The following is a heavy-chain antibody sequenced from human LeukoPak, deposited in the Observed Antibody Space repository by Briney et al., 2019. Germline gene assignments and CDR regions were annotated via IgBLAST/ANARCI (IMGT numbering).Heavy chain of an antibody. D-gene: IGHD1-7*01. CDR2: IDGETGNT. Sequence: ASVKVSCKASGYTFIHYYMHWVRQARGQGLEWMGRIDGETGNTRYAQNFHGTVTMTRDTSTSTVYMELSSLRFEDTAVYYCARDPGGNYFGPGTHFAYWGQGALVTVSS. CDR3: ARDPGGNYFGPGTHFAY. V-gene: IGHV1-46*01. CDR1: GYTFIHYY. J-gene: IGHJ4*02.